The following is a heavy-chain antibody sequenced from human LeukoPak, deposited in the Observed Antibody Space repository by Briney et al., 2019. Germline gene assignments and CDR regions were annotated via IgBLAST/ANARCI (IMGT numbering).Heavy chain of an antibody. CDR2: IHDSGST. CDR1: GGSISSSSYY. D-gene: IGHD4-17*01. CDR3: ARYPNGDYD. Sequence: PSETLSLTCTVSGGSISSSSYYWGWIRQPPGKGLEWIGEIHDSGSTNYSPSLKSRVTISVDTSKNQLSLKLTSVTAADTAFYYCARYPNGDYDWGQGTLVTVSS. J-gene: IGHJ4*02. V-gene: IGHV4-39*07.